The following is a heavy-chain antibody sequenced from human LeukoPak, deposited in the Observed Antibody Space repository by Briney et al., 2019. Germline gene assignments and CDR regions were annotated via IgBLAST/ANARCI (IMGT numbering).Heavy chain of an antibody. CDR2: ISISGDTT. CDR3: AKAKQLAASPDY. V-gene: IGHV3-23*01. J-gene: IGHJ4*02. CDR1: GFTFSSHA. D-gene: IGHD6-13*01. Sequence: GGSLRLSCGASGFTFSSHAMTWVRQAPGKGLEWVSAISISGDTTYYADAVKGRFTISRDNSKNTLYLQMNSLRAEDTAVYYCAKAKQLAASPDYWGQGTLVTVSS.